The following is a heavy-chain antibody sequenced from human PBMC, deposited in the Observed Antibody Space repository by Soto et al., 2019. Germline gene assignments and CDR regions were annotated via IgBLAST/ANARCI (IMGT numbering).Heavy chain of an antibody. D-gene: IGHD1-26*01. J-gene: IGHJ4*02. CDR2: IWYDGSNK. CDR1: GFTFSSYG. CDR3: ARDWEGYFDY. V-gene: IGHV3-33*01. Sequence: QVQLVESGGGVVQPGRSLRLSCAASGFTFSSYGVHWVRQAPGKGLEWVAVIWYDGSNKYYADSVKGRFTISRDNSKNTLYLQMNSLRAEDTAVYYCARDWEGYFDYWGQGTLVTVSS.